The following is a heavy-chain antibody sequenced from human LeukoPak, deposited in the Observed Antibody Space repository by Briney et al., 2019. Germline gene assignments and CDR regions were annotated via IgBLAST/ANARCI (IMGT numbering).Heavy chain of an antibody. J-gene: IGHJ4*02. CDR2: IIPILGIA. Sequence: SVKVSCKASGGTFSSYAISWVRQAPGQGLEWMGRIIPILGIANYAQKFQGRVTITADKSTSTAHMELSSLRSEDTAVYYCARDRGPYYYDSSGNADYWGQGTLVTVSS. V-gene: IGHV1-69*04. CDR1: GGTFSSYA. D-gene: IGHD3-22*01. CDR3: ARDRGPYYYDSSGNADY.